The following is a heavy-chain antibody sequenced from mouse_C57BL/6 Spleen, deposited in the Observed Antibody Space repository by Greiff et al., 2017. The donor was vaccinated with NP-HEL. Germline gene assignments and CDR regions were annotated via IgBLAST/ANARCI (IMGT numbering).Heavy chain of an antibody. Sequence: VQLQQSGPELVKPGASVKIPCKASGYTFTDYNMDWVKQSHGKSLEWIGDINPNNGGTIYNQKFTGKATLTVDKSSSTAYMELRSLASEDTAVYYCARSGLRPAWFAYWGQGTLVTVSA. J-gene: IGHJ3*01. CDR2: INPNNGGT. D-gene: IGHD2-4*01. CDR3: ARSGLRPAWFAY. CDR1: GYTFTDYN. V-gene: IGHV1-18*01.